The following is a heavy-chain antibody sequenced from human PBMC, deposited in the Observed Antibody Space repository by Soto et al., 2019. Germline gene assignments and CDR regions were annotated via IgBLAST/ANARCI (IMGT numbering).Heavy chain of an antibody. D-gene: IGHD6-13*01. Sequence: GGSLRLSCAASGFTFSSYALNWVRQAPGKGLEWVSSISGSSSFIYYADSVKGRFTISRDNARDSVFLQMNGLRAEDTAVYYCARVPAAATTIGDYFDFWGQGALVTVSS. CDR3: ARVPAAATTIGDYFDF. J-gene: IGHJ4*02. V-gene: IGHV3-21*01. CDR1: GFTFSSYA. CDR2: ISGSSSFI.